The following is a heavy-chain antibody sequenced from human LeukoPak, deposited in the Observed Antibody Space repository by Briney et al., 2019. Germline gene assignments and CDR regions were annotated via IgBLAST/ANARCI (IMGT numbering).Heavy chain of an antibody. J-gene: IGHJ4*02. CDR1: GFTFSSYA. V-gene: IGHV3-30-3*01. CDR3: ARQDGGSYKRPFDY. D-gene: IGHD1-26*01. Sequence: GRSLRLSCAASGFTFSSYAMHWVRQAPGKGLEWVALISYDGTNKYYADSVKGRFTISRDNSRNTLYLQMNSLRAEDTAVYYCARQDGGSYKRPFDYWGQGTLVTVSS. CDR2: ISYDGTNK.